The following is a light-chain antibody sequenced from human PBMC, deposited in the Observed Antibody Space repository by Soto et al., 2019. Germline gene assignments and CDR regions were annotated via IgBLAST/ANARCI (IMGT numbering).Light chain of an antibody. CDR1: QSISNW. Sequence: DIQMTQSPSTLSASVGDRVTITCRASQSISNWLAWYQQRPGKAPKLLIYKASSLEGGVPSRFSGSGSGTEFTLTISSLQPDDFATYYCQQYNTYSRTCSQGTKVEIK. J-gene: IGKJ1*01. CDR2: KAS. CDR3: QQYNTYSRT. V-gene: IGKV1-5*03.